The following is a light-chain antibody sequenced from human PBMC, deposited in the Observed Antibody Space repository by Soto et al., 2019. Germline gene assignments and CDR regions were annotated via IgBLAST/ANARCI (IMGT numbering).Light chain of an antibody. CDR1: QRISSW. V-gene: IGKV1-5*03. CDR3: QQYNDNWT. J-gene: IGKJ1*01. Sequence: DIQMTQSPSTLSASVGDRVTITCRASQRISSWLAWYQQKPRKAPKLLIYKASTLQSGVPSRFSGSGSGTEFTLAISSLQPDDSATYYCQQYNDNWTFGQGTKVDIK. CDR2: KAS.